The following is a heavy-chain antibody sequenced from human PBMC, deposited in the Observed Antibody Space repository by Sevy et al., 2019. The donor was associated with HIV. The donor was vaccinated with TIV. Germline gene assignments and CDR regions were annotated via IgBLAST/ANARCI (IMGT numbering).Heavy chain of an antibody. CDR3: ARDQGIDFWSGYYSLDYYYGMDV. V-gene: IGHV3-30-3*01. J-gene: IGHJ6*02. D-gene: IGHD3-3*01. CDR1: GFTFSSYA. CDR2: ISYDGSNK. Sequence: GWSLRLSCAASGFTFSSYAMHWVRQAPGKGLEWVAVISYDGSNKYYADSVKGRFTISRDNSKNTLYLQMNSLRAEDTAVYYCARDQGIDFWSGYYSLDYYYGMDVWGQGTTVTVSS.